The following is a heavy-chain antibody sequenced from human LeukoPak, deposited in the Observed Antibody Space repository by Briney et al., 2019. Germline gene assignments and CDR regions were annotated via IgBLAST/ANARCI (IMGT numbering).Heavy chain of an antibody. CDR1: GYSISSGYY. V-gene: IGHV4-38-2*02. J-gene: IGHJ4*02. Sequence: PSETLSLTCTVSGYSISSGYYWGWIRQPPGKGLEWIGSIYHSGSTYYNPSLKSRVTISVDTSKNQFSLKLSSVTAADTAVYYCARAAYSGSYWVDYWGQGTLVTVSS. D-gene: IGHD1-26*01. CDR2: IYHSGST. CDR3: ARAAYSGSYWVDY.